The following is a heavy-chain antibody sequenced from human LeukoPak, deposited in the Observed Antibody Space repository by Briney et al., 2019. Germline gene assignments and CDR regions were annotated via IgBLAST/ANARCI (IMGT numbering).Heavy chain of an antibody. CDR1: SRSFSVYY. CDR3: ARGLERRTGSDAFDI. D-gene: IGHD1-1*01. CDR2: INHSGST. Sequence: SETMSLTCAVYSRSFSVYYGSWIRQPPGKGLEWIGEINHSGSTNYNPSLKSRVTISVDTSKNQCSLKLSSVTAADTAVYYCARGLERRTGSDAFDIWGQGTMVTVSS. J-gene: IGHJ3*02. V-gene: IGHV4-34*01.